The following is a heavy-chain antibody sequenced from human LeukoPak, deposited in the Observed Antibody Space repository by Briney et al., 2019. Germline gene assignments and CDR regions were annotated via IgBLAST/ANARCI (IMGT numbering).Heavy chain of an antibody. D-gene: IGHD6-19*01. CDR3: ARGMIAVAGKLHYFDY. Sequence: ASVKVSCKASGYTFTSYDINWVRQATGQGLEWMGWMNPNSGNTGYAQKFQGRVTMTRNTSISTAYMELSSLRSEDTAVYYCARGMIAVAGKLHYFDYWGQGTLVTVSS. V-gene: IGHV1-8*01. CDR1: GYTFTSYD. J-gene: IGHJ4*02. CDR2: MNPNSGNT.